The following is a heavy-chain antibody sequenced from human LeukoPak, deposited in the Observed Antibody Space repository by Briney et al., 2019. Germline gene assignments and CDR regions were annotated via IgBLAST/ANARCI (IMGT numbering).Heavy chain of an antibody. D-gene: IGHD6-19*01. V-gene: IGHV4-34*01. CDR1: GGSFRGYY. CDR2: INHSGST. J-gene: IGHJ4*02. CDR3: ASGLSSGWYSGDY. Sequence: SETLALTCAVYGGSFRGYYWSWIRQPPGKGLEWIGEINHSGSTNYSPSLKSRVTISVDTSKNQFSLKLSSVTAADTAVYYCASGLSSGWYSGDYWGQGTLVTVSS.